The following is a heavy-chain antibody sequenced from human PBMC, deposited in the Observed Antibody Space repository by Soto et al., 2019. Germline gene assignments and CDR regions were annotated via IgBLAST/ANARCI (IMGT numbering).Heavy chain of an antibody. V-gene: IGHV4-59*01. Sequence: SETLSLTCTVSDGSISSYYWSWIRQPPGKGLEWIGYIYGTGTTNYAPSLKNRVTMSLHTSKNQFSLTLSSVTAADTAMYYCAGFSSGTYLFGLWGQVTLVTVSS. D-gene: IGHD1-26*01. CDR1: DGSISSYY. J-gene: IGHJ4*02. CDR3: AGFSSGTYLFGL. CDR2: IYGTGTT.